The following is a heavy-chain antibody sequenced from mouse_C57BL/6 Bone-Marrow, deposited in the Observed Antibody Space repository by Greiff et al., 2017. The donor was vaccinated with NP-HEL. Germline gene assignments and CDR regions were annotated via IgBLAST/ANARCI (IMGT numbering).Heavy chain of an antibody. D-gene: IGHD1-1*01. V-gene: IGHV1-64*01. Sequence: QVQLQQPGAELVKPGASVKLSCKASGYTFTSYWMHWVKQRPGQGLEWIGMIHPNSGSTNYNEKFKSKATLTVDKSSSTAYMQLSSLTSEDSAVYYFARRAYYGSSPYYFDYWGQGTTLTVSS. J-gene: IGHJ2*01. CDR1: GYTFTSYW. CDR2: IHPNSGST. CDR3: ARRAYYGSSPYYFDY.